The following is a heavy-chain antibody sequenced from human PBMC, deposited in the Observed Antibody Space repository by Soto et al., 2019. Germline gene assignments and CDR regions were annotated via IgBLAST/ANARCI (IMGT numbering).Heavy chain of an antibody. J-gene: IGHJ4*02. CDR2: ISFDGSTK. V-gene: IGHV3-30-3*01. CDR3: ARARGIAVAADY. CDR1: GFTFSSYA. Sequence: QVQLVESGGTVVQPGRSLRLSCAASGFTFSSYAMHWVRQAPGKVLEWVAVISFDGSTKYYADSVKGRFTISRDNSKNTLYLQMNSLRAEDTAVYYCARARGIAVAADYWGQGTLVTVSS. D-gene: IGHD6-19*01.